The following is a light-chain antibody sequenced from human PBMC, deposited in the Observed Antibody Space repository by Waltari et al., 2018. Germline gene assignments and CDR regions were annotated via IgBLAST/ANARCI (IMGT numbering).Light chain of an antibody. CDR3: SSYTNTFVV. CDR1: SSDIGAYNY. J-gene: IGLJ2*01. CDR2: EVR. Sequence: QSALTQPASVSGSPGQSITISCTGSSSDIGAYNYVAWYQHFPDEAPKLLIYEVRNRPSGVSSRFSGSKSGNTASLTISGIQAEDVAHYYCSSYTNTFVVFGGGTKLTVL. V-gene: IGLV2-14*01.